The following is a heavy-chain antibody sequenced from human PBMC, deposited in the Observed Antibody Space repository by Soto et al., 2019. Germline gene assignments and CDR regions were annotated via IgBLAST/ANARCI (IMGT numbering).Heavy chain of an antibody. CDR1: GFALSRFW. CDR2: LSSDGFGA. CDR3: ARDLGGPDY. Sequence: GGSLRLSCAASGFALSRFWMNWVRQAPGKGLEWVARLSSDGFGAAYADSVKGRFFISRDIARNTLSLQMNSLRADDTAVYYCARDLGGPDYWGRGTSVTVSS. V-gene: IGHV3-74*03. D-gene: IGHD3-16*01. J-gene: IGHJ4*02.